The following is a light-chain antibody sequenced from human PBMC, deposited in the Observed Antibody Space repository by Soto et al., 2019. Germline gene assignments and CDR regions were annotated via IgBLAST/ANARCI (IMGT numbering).Light chain of an antibody. CDR1: QDISVY. CDR3: QKFTDAPLT. J-gene: IGKJ5*01. Sequence: DIQMTQSPSSLSASVGDRVTITCRASQDISVYFAWYQQKPGKVPKLLIYSASTLQSGVPTRFIGSGSATDFTLTISSLQPEDVATYCCQKFTDAPLTFGQGTLLEIK. CDR2: SAS. V-gene: IGKV1-27*01.